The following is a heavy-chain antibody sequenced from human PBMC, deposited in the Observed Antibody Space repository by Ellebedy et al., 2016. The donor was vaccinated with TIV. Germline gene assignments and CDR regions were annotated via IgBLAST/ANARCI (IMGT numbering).Heavy chain of an antibody. Sequence: SETLSLTXAVYGGSFSGYYWSWIRQPPGKGLEWIGEINHSGSTNYNPSLKSRVTMSVDTSKNQFSLKLSSVTAADTAVYYCAREQRYHSGYHYYYYYMDVWGKGTTVTVSS. V-gene: IGHV4-34*01. CDR3: AREQRYHSGYHYYYYYMDV. J-gene: IGHJ6*03. CDR2: INHSGST. CDR1: GGSFSGYY. D-gene: IGHD5-12*01.